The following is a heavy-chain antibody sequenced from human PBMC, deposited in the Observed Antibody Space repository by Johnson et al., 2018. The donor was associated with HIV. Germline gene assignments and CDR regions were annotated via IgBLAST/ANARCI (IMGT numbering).Heavy chain of an antibody. V-gene: IGHV3-30*04. D-gene: IGHD5-12*01. CDR3: AKIVATSDDVFDI. CDR1: GFTFCNYA. J-gene: IGHJ3*02. Sequence: QMQLVESGGGVVQPGRSLRLSCAASGFTFCNYAMHWVRQAPGKGLEWVAVISFDGSNKYNADSVKGRFIISRDNSKNTLYLQMNSLRAEDTAVFYCAKIVATSDDVFDIWGQGTMVTVSS. CDR2: ISFDGSNK.